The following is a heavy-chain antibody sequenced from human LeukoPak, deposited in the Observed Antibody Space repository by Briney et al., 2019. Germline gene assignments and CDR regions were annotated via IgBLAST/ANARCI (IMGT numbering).Heavy chain of an antibody. V-gene: IGHV4-39*07. CDR1: GGSIISTDDY. CDR2: IYYTVST. CDR3: AREDGTAMDNAFDI. Sequence: SETLSLTCTVSGGSIISTDDYWGWIRQPPGKGPEWIGSIYYTVSTYHSPSLKSRVTISEDPSKNQFSLKLRSVTAADTAVYYCAREDGTAMDNAFDIWSQGTMVTVSS. J-gene: IGHJ3*02. D-gene: IGHD5-18*01.